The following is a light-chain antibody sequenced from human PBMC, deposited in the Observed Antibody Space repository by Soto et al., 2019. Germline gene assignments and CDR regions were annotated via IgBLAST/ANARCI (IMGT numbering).Light chain of an antibody. Sequence: QSALTQPRSVSGSPGQSATISCTGTSSDVGAYTYVSWYQQHPGKAPKLMIYDVSRRPSGVPDRFSGSKSGNTASLTISGLQVEDEADYYCCSYAGSYTYVFGIGTKVTVL. V-gene: IGLV2-11*01. CDR2: DVS. CDR1: SSDVGAYTY. J-gene: IGLJ1*01. CDR3: CSYAGSYTYV.